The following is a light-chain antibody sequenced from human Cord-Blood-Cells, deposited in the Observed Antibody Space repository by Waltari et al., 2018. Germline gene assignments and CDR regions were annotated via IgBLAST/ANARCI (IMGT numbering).Light chain of an antibody. Sequence: EIVMTQSPATLSVSPGERATLSCRASQSVRSNLAWYQKKHGQAPRLLIYGAATRATGIPARFSGSGSGTEFTLTISSLQSADFAVYYCQQYNNWPPLTFGGGTKVEIK. CDR1: QSVRSN. J-gene: IGKJ4*01. V-gene: IGKV3-15*01. CDR3: QQYNNWPPLT. CDR2: GAA.